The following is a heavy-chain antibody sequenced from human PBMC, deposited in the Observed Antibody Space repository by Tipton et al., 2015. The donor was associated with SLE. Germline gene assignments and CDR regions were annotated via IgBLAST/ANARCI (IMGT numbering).Heavy chain of an antibody. J-gene: IGHJ4*02. V-gene: IGHV4-39*07. D-gene: IGHD3-22*01. CDR1: GGSIGRSSYY. Sequence: TLSLTCSLSGGSIGRSSYYWEWIRQSPGKGLEWIGSVYYTGGNSYNPSLNNRVTISLDTSNNQLSLKLTSVTAADTAVYYCARVPRTFYYDYSGHFDYWGPGTLVTVSS. CDR2: VYYTGGN. CDR3: ARVPRTFYYDYSGHFDY.